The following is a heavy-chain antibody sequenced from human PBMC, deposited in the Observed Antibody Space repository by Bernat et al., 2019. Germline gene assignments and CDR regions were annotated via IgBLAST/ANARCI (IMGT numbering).Heavy chain of an antibody. Sequence: QVQLVESGGGVVQPGRSLRLSCAASGFSFGGYGMHWVRQAPGKGLEWVAVIWYGGSCQYYADSVTGRFTISRDNSKNTLYLQMNSLRAEDTAVYDCAREQGVGGYDRNSYYDDCGMDDWGQGTTVTVSS. CDR1: GFSFGGYG. CDR2: IWYGGSCQ. J-gene: IGHJ6*02. V-gene: IGHV3-33*01. CDR3: AREQGVGGYDRNSYYDDCGMDD. D-gene: IGHD5-12*01.